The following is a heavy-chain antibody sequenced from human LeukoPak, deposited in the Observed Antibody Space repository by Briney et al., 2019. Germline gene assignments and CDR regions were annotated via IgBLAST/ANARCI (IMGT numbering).Heavy chain of an antibody. V-gene: IGHV3-21*01. J-gene: IGHJ4*02. CDR2: ISSSSSYI. D-gene: IGHD3-16*02. CDR1: GFTFSSYS. CDR3: ARGILRLGELSFDY. Sequence: GGSLRLSCAASGFTFSSYSMNWVRQAPGKGLEWVSSISSSSSYIYYADSVKGRFTISRDNAKNSLYLQMNSLRAEDTAVYCCARGILRLGELSFDYWGQGTLVTVSS.